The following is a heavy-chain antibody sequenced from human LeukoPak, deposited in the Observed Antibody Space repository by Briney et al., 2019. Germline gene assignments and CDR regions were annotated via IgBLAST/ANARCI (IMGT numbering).Heavy chain of an antibody. CDR2: INGDGSST. J-gene: IGHJ4*02. V-gene: IGHV3-74*01. Sequence: GGSLRLSCAASGFTFSTYWMHWVRHAPGKGLVWVSRINGDGSSTFYADSVKGRFTISRDNAKNTVYLQMNRLGAEDTALYYCAREWKYSSGWSASGYWGQGTLVTVSS. D-gene: IGHD6-19*01. CDR1: GFTFSTYW. CDR3: AREWKYSSGWSASGY.